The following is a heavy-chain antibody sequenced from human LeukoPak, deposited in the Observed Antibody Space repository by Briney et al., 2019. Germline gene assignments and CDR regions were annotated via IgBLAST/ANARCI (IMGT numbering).Heavy chain of an antibody. CDR3: ARDDKGRYFDWLPENWFDP. CDR1: GYTFTGYY. V-gene: IGHV1-2*02. CDR2: INPNSGCT. J-gene: IGHJ5*02. Sequence: GASVKVSCKASGYTFTGYYMHWGRQAPGQGLEWMGWINPNSGCTNYAQKFQGRVTMTRDTSISPAYMELIRLRSDDTALYDCARDDKGRYFDWLPENWFDPWGQGTMVSDCS. D-gene: IGHD3-9*01.